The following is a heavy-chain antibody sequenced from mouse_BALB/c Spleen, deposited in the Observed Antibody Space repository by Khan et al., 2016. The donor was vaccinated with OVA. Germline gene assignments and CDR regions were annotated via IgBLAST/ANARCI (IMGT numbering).Heavy chain of an antibody. Sequence: EVKLQESGGDLVRPGGSLKLSCAASGFSFSSYSMSWVRQTPDKRLEWVATISSGGDYTYYPDSVKGRFTISRDNAKNTLYLHMSSLKSEDTAIYYCASHLTESFAYWGQGTLVTVSA. D-gene: IGHD4-1*01. J-gene: IGHJ3*01. CDR1: GFSFSSYS. CDR3: ASHLTESFAY. V-gene: IGHV5-6*01. CDR2: ISSGGDYT.